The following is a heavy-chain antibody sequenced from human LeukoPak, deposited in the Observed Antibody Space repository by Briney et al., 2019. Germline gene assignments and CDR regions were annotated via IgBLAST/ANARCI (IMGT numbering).Heavy chain of an antibody. CDR3: AKEVRGMEPATIDY. CDR2: ISGSGGST. CDR1: GISFSKYA. V-gene: IGHV3-23*01. J-gene: IGHJ4*02. D-gene: IGHD5-12*01. Sequence: GGSLRHYCESTGISFSKYAMSKVGQAPGKGLEWVSGISGSGGSTYYADSVGRFSISRDNSNNTLYLQLTSLRADDTAVYYCAKEVRGMEPATIDYWGQETLVNVSS.